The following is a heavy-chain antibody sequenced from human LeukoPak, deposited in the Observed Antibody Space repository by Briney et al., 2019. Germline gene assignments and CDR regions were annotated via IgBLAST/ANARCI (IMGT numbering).Heavy chain of an antibody. D-gene: IGHD2/OR15-2a*01. Sequence: GGAPGLSCAASGFTLRSYWMHLGRQAPGKGLVWVSHINSDGSWTSYADSVKGRFTISKDNAKNTVYLQMNSLRAEDTAVYYCVSFYETYWGRGTLVTVSS. V-gene: IGHV3-74*01. CDR3: VSFYETY. CDR1: GFTLRSYW. J-gene: IGHJ4*02. CDR2: INSDGSWT.